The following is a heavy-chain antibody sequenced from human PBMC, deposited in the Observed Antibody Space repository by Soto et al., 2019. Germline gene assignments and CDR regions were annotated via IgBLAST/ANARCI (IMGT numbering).Heavy chain of an antibody. CDR1: GGSISSGDYY. J-gene: IGHJ6*02. CDR2: IYYSGST. V-gene: IGHV4-30-4*01. D-gene: IGHD2-15*01. Sequence: PSETLSLTCTVSGGSISSGDYYRSWIRQPPGKGLEWIGYIYYSGSTYYNPSLKSRVTISVDTSKNQFSLKLSSVTAADTAVYYCARDLRYCSGGSCPGGMDVWGQGTTVTVSS. CDR3: ARDLRYCSGGSCPGGMDV.